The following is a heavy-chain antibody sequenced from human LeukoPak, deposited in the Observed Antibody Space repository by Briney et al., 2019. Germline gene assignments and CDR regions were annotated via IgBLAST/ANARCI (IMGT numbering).Heavy chain of an antibody. V-gene: IGHV3-21*01. D-gene: IGHD6-19*01. J-gene: IGHJ4*02. CDR3: ARVASGWYGNFDY. CDR1: GFSLSTYS. Sequence: PGGSLRLSCAASGFSLSTYSMNWVRQAPGKGLEWVSSISSSSSYIYYADSVKGRFTISRDNAKNSLYLQMNSLRAEDTAVYYCARVASGWYGNFDYWGQGTLVTVSS. CDR2: ISSSSSYI.